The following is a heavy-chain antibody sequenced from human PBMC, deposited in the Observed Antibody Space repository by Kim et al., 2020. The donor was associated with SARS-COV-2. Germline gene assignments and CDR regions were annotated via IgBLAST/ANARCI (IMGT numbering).Heavy chain of an antibody. CDR2: SGT. CDR3: VRDCWRGLDH. J-gene: IGHJ1*01. V-gene: IGHV3-74*01. D-gene: IGHD5-12*01. Sequence: SGTSYAHSEKGRCTSTRDNAKNTMYLQMDSLSAEDTAVYYCVRDCWRGLDHWGQGTLDTVSS.